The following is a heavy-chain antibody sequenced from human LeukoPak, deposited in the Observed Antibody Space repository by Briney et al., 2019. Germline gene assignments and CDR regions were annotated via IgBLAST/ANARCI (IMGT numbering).Heavy chain of an antibody. Sequence: GGSLRLSCAASGFTFGTYAMNWVRQAPGKGLEWVSSISSSSSYIYYADSVKGRFTISRDNAKNSLFLQMSSLRAEDTAVYYCARDSDFDSSGYYPYYYYYYKMDVWGQGTTVTVSS. CDR3: ARDSDFDSSGYYPYYYYYYKMDV. D-gene: IGHD3-22*01. CDR2: ISSSSSYI. V-gene: IGHV3-21*01. CDR1: GFTFGTYA. J-gene: IGHJ6*02.